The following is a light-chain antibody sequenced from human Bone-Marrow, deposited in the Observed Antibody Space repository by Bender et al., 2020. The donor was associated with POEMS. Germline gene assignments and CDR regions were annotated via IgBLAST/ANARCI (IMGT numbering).Light chain of an antibody. CDR3: SSDTVTNTLV. V-gene: IGLV2-14*03. CDR2: DVT. CDR1: SSDVGAYNY. J-gene: IGLJ2*01. Sequence: QSALTQPASVSGSPGQSITISCTGTSSDVGAYNYVSWYQQHPGKAPKLLIYDVTNRPSGVSDRFSGSKSGNTASLTVSGLQAEDEADYYCSSDTVTNTLVFGGGTKVTVL.